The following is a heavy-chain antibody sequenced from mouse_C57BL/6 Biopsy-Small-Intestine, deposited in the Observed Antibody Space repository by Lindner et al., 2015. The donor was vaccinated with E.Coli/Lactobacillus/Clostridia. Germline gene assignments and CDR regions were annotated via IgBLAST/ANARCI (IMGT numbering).Heavy chain of an antibody. Sequence: VQLQESGPELVKPGASVKISCKASGYAFSSSWMNWVKQRPGKGLEWIGRIYPGDGDTNYNGKFKGKATLTADKSSSTAYMQLSSLTSEDSAVYFCARAPHYYGSSYYAMDYWGQGTSVTVSS. V-gene: IGHV1-82*01. D-gene: IGHD1-1*01. CDR2: IYPGDGDT. CDR1: GYAFSSSW. J-gene: IGHJ4*01. CDR3: ARAPHYYGSSYYAMDY.